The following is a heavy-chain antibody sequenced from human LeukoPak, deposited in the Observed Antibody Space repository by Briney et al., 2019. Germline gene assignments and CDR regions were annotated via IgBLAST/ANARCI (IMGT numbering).Heavy chain of an antibody. V-gene: IGHV4-59*12. CDR3: ARDGVGRGYDILTGYLYQGFNWFDP. J-gene: IGHJ5*02. D-gene: IGHD3-9*01. CDR1: GASINGYY. Sequence: PSETLSLTCTVSGASINGYYWTWIRQSPGKGLEWIGYVYYSGSSNYNPSLKSRVTISADTSKNQFSLQLKSVTPEDTAVYYCARDGVGRGYDILTGYLYQGFNWFDPWGQGTLVTVSS. CDR2: VYYSGSS.